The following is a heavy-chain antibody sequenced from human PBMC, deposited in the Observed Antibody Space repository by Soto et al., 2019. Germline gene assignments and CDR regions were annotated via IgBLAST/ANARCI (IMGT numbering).Heavy chain of an antibody. Sequence: SGPTLVKPTQTLTLTCTFSGFSLSTSGVGVGWIRQPPGKALEWLALIYWDDDKRYSPSLKSRLTITKDTSKNQVVLTMTNMDPVDTATYYCAHFPGGAAAGNWFDPWGQGSLVTVSS. D-gene: IGHD6-13*01. CDR1: GFSLSTSGVG. CDR3: AHFPGGAAAGNWFDP. V-gene: IGHV2-5*02. J-gene: IGHJ5*02. CDR2: IYWDDDK.